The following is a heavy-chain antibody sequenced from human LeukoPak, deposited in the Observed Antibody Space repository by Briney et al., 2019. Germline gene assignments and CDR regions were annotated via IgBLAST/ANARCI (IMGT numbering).Heavy chain of an antibody. Sequence: GGSLRLTCAASGFNFDTHSMNWVRQSPGKSLEWVSSISSGSSHIHYADSVKGRFTISRDNAKKSLFLQMNSLRAEDTAIYYCVRVSQDDDYSDSPPQGAFDLWGQGTVVTVSS. CDR1: GFNFDTHS. CDR2: ISSGSSHI. J-gene: IGHJ3*01. V-gene: IGHV3-21*01. CDR3: VRVSQDDDYSDSPPQGAFDL. D-gene: IGHD3-22*01.